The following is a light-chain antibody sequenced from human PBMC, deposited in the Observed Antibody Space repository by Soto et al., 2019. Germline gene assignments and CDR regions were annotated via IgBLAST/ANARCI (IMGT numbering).Light chain of an antibody. CDR1: QSISSY. CDR2: APS. Sequence: DIPMTQSPSSLSASVGDRVTITCRASQSISSYLNWYQQKPGKAPKLLIYAPSSLQSGVPSRFSGSGSGTDFTLTISSLQPEDFAAYYCQQTYSTPYTFGQGTKLEIK. V-gene: IGKV1-39*01. J-gene: IGKJ2*01. CDR3: QQTYSTPYT.